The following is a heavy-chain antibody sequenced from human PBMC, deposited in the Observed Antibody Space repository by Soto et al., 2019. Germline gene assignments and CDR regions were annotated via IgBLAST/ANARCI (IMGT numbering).Heavy chain of an antibody. CDR1: GGTFSTSS. D-gene: IGHD2-15*01. Sequence: QLQLVQSGTEVNEPGSSVKVSCKASGGTFSTSSFVWVRQGPGQGLEWMGGIIPIFTRTNFAQKFQGRVTFSADESKRTTYMELRSLTSEDTAIYYCARDVVRSTAGDSWGQGTLVTVSS. CDR2: IIPIFTRT. V-gene: IGHV1-69*01. CDR3: ARDVVRSTAGDS. J-gene: IGHJ4*02.